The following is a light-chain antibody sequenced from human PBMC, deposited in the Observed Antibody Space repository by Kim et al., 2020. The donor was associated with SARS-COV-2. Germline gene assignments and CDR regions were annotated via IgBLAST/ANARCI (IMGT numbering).Light chain of an antibody. Sequence: DVVMTQSPLFLPVTPGEPASISCWASQSLLHSNGYNYLDWYLQKPGQSPQLLIYLGSNRASGVPDRFSGSGSGTDFTLKISRVEAEDVGVYYCMQALQTPLTFGGGPSWRS. CDR2: LGS. CDR3: MQALQTPLT. CDR1: QSLLHSNGYNY. J-gene: IGKJ4*01. V-gene: IGKV2-28*01.